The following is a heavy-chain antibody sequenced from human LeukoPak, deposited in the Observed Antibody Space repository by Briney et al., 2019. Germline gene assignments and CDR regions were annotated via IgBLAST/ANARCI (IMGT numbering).Heavy chain of an antibody. V-gene: IGHV3-15*01. Sequence: GGSLRLSCAASGFTFSNAWMSWVRQAPGKGLEWVGRIKSKTDGGTTDYAAPVKGRFTISRDDSKNTLYLQMNSLKTEDTAVYYCTTERLVGYCSSTSCSFYYYYYYMDVWGKGTTVTVSS. D-gene: IGHD2-2*01. CDR1: GFTFSNAW. CDR3: TTERLVGYCSSTSCSFYYYYYYMDV. J-gene: IGHJ6*03. CDR2: IKSKTDGGTT.